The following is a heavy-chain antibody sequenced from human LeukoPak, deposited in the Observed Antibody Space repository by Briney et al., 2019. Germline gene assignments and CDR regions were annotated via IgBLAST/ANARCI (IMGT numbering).Heavy chain of an antibody. D-gene: IGHD3-22*01. CDR1: GYTFTGYY. CDR2: INPNSGGT. CDR3: ARDPAPNYYDSSGYYYFDY. Sequence: ASVKVSCKAYGYTFTGYYMHWVRQAPGQGLEWMGWINPNSGGTNYAQKFQGRVTMTRDTSISTAYMELSRLRSDDTAVYYCARDPAPNYYDSSGYYYFDYWGQGTLVTVSS. V-gene: IGHV1-2*02. J-gene: IGHJ4*02.